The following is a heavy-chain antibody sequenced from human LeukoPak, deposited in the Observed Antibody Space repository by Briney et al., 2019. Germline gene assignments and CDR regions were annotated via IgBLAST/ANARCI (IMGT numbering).Heavy chain of an antibody. CDR2: INPNTGDT. CDR1: GYSFTGFY. J-gene: IGHJ4*02. CDR3: ARSVPYSSPSSN. V-gene: IGHV1-2*02. D-gene: IGHD6-13*01. Sequence: GASVNVSCTASGYSFTGFYIQWMRQAPGQGLEWMGWINPNTGDTNSAPTFQGRITLTSDTSIRTAYMEISRLTSDDTAVYFCARSVPYSSPSSNWGQGTLVTVSS.